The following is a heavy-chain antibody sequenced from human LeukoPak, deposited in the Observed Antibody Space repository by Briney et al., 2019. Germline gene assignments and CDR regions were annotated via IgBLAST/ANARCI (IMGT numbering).Heavy chain of an antibody. CDR3: ARRAPYGSGTNYYFDY. CDR2: IYPGDSDT. Sequence: GASLKISCKGSGYRFTNYWIGWVRQMPGKGLEWMGIIYPGDSDTRYSPSFQGLVTISVDKFISTAYLQWSSLKASDTAMYYCARRAPYGSGTNYYFDYWGQGTLVTVSS. V-gene: IGHV5-51*01. CDR1: GYRFTNYW. D-gene: IGHD3-10*01. J-gene: IGHJ4*02.